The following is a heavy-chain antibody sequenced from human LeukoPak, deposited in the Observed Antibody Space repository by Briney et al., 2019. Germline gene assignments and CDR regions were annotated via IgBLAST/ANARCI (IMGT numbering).Heavy chain of an antibody. J-gene: IGHJ4*02. CDR2: ISHDASNK. D-gene: IGHD5-18*01. V-gene: IGHV3-30*18. CDR3: AKSHGYSYGFDY. CDR1: GFTFSRYG. Sequence: GRSLRLSCAASGFTFSRYGMRWVRQTPGKGLEWVAVISHDASNKYYADSVKGRFTISRDNSKNTLYLQMNSLRAEDTAVYYCAKSHGYSYGFDYWGQGTLVTVSS.